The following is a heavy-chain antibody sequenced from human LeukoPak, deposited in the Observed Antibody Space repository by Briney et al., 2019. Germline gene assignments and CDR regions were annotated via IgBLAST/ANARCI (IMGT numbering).Heavy chain of an antibody. CDR2: INAGNGNT. Sequence: ASVKVSCKASGYTFTSYAMHWVRQAPGQRLEWMGWINAGNGNTKYSQKFQGRVTITRDTSASTAYMELSSLRSEDTAVYYCARDPSPHRFSLSPGWFDPWGQGTLVTVSS. D-gene: IGHD3-3*01. CDR3: ARDPSPHRFSLSPGWFDP. CDR1: GYTFTSYA. V-gene: IGHV1-3*01. J-gene: IGHJ5*02.